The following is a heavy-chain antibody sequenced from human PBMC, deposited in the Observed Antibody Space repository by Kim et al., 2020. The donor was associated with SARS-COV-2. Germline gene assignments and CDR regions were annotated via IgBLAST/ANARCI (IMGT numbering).Heavy chain of an antibody. V-gene: IGHV3-49*03. D-gene: IGHD1-26*01. CDR2: IRSGTYGETT. Sequence: GGSLRLSCTASGFKFEDYAVSWFRQAPGKGLEWVGFIRSGTYGETTEYAASVKGRFSISRDDSESSAYLQRNSLKNEDTGVYSCTRDQAFMYSGTYYGVGYFDCWGQGTLVSVSS. CDR3: TRDQAFMYSGTYYGVGYFDC. CDR1: GFKFEDYA. J-gene: IGHJ4*02.